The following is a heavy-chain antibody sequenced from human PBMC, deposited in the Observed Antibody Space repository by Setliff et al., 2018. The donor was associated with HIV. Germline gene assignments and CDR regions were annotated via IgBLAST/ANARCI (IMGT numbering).Heavy chain of an antibody. V-gene: IGHV5-51*01. CDR2: IYPGDSDT. J-gene: IGHJ4*02. Sequence: GESLKISCTVPGCTFSNSWIGWVRQMPGKGLEWMGIIYPGDSDTTYSPSFQGQVTFSADKSISTAYLQWSSLKASDTAMYYCARSSGSGSYYNLGYWGQGTLVTVSS. D-gene: IGHD3-10*01. CDR1: GCTFSNSW. CDR3: ARSSGSGSYYNLGY.